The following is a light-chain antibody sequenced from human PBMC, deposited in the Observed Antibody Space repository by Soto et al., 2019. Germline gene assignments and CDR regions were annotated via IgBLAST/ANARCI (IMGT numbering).Light chain of an antibody. CDR2: DNN. CDR3: AVWDDSLNGFFV. J-gene: IGLJ1*01. V-gene: IGLV1-44*01. Sequence: QSVLTQPRSASGTPGQRVTISCSGSSFNIGSNSVSWYQQLPGTAPKLLIYDNNQRPSGVPDRFSGSKSVTSASLAISGLRSEDEADYYCAVWDDSLNGFFVFGTGTQLTVL. CDR1: SFNIGSNS.